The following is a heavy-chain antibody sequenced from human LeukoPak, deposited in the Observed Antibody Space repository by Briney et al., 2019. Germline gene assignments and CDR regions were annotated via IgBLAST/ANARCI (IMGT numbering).Heavy chain of an antibody. J-gene: IGHJ4*02. CDR1: GFTFSSYS. Sequence: GGSLRLSCAASGFTFSSYSMNWVRQAPGKGLEWVSYISGSSSAIYYAASVKGRFTISRDNGENSLYLQMNSLRAEDTAVYYCARGRMGYYFDYWGQGTLVTVSS. V-gene: IGHV3-48*04. D-gene: IGHD3-16*01. CDR2: ISGSSSAI. CDR3: ARGRMGYYFDY.